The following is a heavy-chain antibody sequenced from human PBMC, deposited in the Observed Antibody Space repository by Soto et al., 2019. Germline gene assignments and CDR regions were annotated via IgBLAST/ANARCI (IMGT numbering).Heavy chain of an antibody. D-gene: IGHD2-8*01. CDR3: ARRRGRCSDGVCYSWWFDP. CDR2: VFLADSDA. Sequence: GQAVKISCKGCGGSLSDQWLGWVRHTPDKGLDWIGFVFLADSDARYSPAFQGHVTMSADRSSTYLQWSSLKASDTGIYYCARRRGRCSDGVCYSWWFDPWGQGTRVTVSS. J-gene: IGHJ5*02. V-gene: IGHV5-51*01. CDR1: GGSLSDQW.